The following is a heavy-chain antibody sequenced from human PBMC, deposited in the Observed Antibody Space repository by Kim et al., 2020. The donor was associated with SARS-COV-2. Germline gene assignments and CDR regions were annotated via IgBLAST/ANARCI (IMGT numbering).Heavy chain of an antibody. Sequence: SQKFQGGVTITRDTSASTAYMELSSLRSEDTAVYYCARLAAAIYYYGMDVWGQGTTVTVSS. CDR3: ARLAAAIYYYGMDV. V-gene: IGHV1-3*01. D-gene: IGHD6-13*01. J-gene: IGHJ6*02.